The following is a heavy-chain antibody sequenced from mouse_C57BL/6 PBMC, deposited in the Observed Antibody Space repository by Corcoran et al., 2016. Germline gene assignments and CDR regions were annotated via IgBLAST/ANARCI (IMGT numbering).Heavy chain of an antibody. V-gene: IGHV1-66*01. J-gene: IGHJ2*01. CDR2: IYPGSGNT. CDR3: ARGSTHFDY. CDR1: GYSFTSYY. Sequence: QVQLQQSGPALVKPGASVKISCKASGYSFTSYYIHWVKQRPGQGLEWIGWIYPGSGNTKYNEKFKGKATLTADTSSSTAYMQLSSLTSEDSAVYYCARGSTHFDYWGQGTTLTVSS.